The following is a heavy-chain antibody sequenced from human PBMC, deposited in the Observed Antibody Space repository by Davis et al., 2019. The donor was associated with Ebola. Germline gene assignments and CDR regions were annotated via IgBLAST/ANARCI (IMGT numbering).Heavy chain of an antibody. CDR3: ARVVLAEGDT. J-gene: IGHJ5*02. CDR2: TNSDVSRA. Sequence: GESLKISCAASGFTFSSYWMHWVRQAPGKGLVWVSRTNSDVSRATYADSVRGRFSISRDNAKNSLYLQMNGLRAEDTAVYYCARVVLAEGDTWGQGALVSVSS. CDR1: GFTFSSYW. D-gene: IGHD2-8*01. V-gene: IGHV3-74*01.